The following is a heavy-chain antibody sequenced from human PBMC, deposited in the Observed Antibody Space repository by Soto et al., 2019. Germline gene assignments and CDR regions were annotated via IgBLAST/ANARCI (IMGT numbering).Heavy chain of an antibody. CDR1: GFTFSIYS. J-gene: IGHJ4*02. V-gene: IGHV3-48*02. CDR3: ARSLPLVGVPFEY. Sequence: EVQLVESGGGLVQPGGSLRLSCAASGFTFSIYSMNWVRQAPGKRREWVSFISATTTNKLYADSVKGRFSISRDNAQNSLYLQMNSLGDEDTAIYYCARSLPLVGVPFEYWGRGTLVTVSS. D-gene: IGHD3-9*01. CDR2: ISATTTNK.